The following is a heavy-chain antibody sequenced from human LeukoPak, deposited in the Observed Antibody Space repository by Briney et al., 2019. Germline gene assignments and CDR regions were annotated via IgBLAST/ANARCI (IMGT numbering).Heavy chain of an antibody. Sequence: GGSLRLSCTGSGFSVSNFWMSWVRQAPGKGLEWVANINEDETGKYYVDSVKGRFTISRDNAKNSLFLQMNSVRVEDTAVYYCATDAFRYPITWGQGTQVTVSS. J-gene: IGHJ5*02. V-gene: IGHV3-7*01. D-gene: IGHD3-16*02. CDR1: GFSVSNFW. CDR3: ATDAFRYPIT. CDR2: INEDETGK.